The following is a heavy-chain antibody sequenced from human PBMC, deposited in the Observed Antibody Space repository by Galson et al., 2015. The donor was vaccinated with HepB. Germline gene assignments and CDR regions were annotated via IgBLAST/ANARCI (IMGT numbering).Heavy chain of an antibody. V-gene: IGHV3-23*01. D-gene: IGHD6-13*01. J-gene: IGHJ3*02. CDR1: GFTFSSYA. Sequence: SLRLSCAASGFTFSSYAMTWVRQAPGRGLEWVSSLSASGNSAYYVDSVKGRFTISRDNSKNSLYLQMNSLRAEDTAVYYCARDTAAAGLFDAFNIWGQGTMVTVSS. CDR3: ARDTAAAGLFDAFNI. CDR2: LSASGNSA.